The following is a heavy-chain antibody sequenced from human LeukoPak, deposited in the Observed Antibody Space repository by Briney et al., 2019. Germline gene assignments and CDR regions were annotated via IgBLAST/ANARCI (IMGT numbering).Heavy chain of an antibody. Sequence: SGTLSLTCAVSGGSISSSNWWSWVRQPPGKGLEWIGEIYHSGSTNYNPSLKSRVTISVDKSKNQFSLKLSSVTAADTAVYYCARDGYTSGVGGGPDAFDIWGQGTMVTVSS. V-gene: IGHV4-4*02. D-gene: IGHD6-19*01. CDR1: GGSISSSNW. J-gene: IGHJ3*02. CDR3: ARDGYTSGVGGGPDAFDI. CDR2: IYHSGST.